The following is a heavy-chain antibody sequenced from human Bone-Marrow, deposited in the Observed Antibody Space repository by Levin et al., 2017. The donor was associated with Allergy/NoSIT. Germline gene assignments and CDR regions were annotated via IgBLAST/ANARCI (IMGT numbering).Heavy chain of an antibody. CDR2: IIPIFGSA. V-gene: IGHV1-69*06. Sequence: ASVKVSCKASGGTFSTYGISWVRQAPGQGLEWMGGIIPIFGSADYAQKFQGRVTITADKSTTTSYMELSSLRSEDTAVYYCASDRGMPYYFDYWGQGTLVTVSS. CDR1: GGTFSTYG. CDR3: ASDRGMPYYFDY. D-gene: IGHD2-2*01. J-gene: IGHJ4*02.